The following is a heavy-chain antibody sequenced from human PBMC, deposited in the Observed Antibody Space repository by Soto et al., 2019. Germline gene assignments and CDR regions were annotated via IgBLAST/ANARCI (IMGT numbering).Heavy chain of an antibody. D-gene: IGHD5-12*01. V-gene: IGHV3-11*01. J-gene: IGHJ6*03. CDR3: ARVWGGYDYAYYYMDV. Sequence: GGSLRLSCAASGFTFSDYYMSWIRQAPGKGLEWVSYISSSGSTIYYADSVKGRFTISRDKAKNSLYLQMNSLRAEDTAVYYCARVWGGYDYAYYYMDVWGKGTTVTVSS. CDR2: ISSSGSTI. CDR1: GFTFSDYY.